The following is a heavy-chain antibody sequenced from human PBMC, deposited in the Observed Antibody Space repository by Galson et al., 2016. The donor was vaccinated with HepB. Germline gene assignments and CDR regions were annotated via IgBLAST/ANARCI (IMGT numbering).Heavy chain of an antibody. CDR2: IRSKTDGGAT. D-gene: IGHD3-3*01. V-gene: IGHV3-15*07. J-gene: IGHJ4*02. CDR3: TATPMEWLYSYPFQGPEIAY. Sequence: SLRLSCAASGFTFTYAWMNWVRQAPGKGLEWVGRIRSKTDGGATDYAGPVKGRFFISRDDSRNTVYLQMNSLGTEDTAVYYCTATPMEWLYSYPFQGPEIAYWGQGTLVSVSA. CDR1: GFTFTYAW.